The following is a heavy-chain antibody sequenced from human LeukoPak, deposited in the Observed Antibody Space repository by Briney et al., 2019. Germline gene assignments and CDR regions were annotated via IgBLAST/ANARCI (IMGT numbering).Heavy chain of an antibody. V-gene: IGHV4-59*01. Sequence: SETLSLTCAFSGGSISGYYWSWIRQPPGKGLEWIGYIYYSGSTTYNPSLKSRVTISLDTSKNLFSLKLSSVTTADTAVYYCARVSVEGYCSSTSCLNWFDPWGQGTLVTVSS. CDR3: ARVSVEGYCSSTSCLNWFDP. CDR1: GGSISGYY. CDR2: IYYSGST. J-gene: IGHJ5*02. D-gene: IGHD2-2*01.